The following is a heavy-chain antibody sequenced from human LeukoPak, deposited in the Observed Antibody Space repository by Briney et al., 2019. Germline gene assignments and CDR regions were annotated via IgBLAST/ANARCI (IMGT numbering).Heavy chain of an antibody. D-gene: IGHD3-22*01. CDR2: IYPGDSDT. CDR3: ATWVYYDISGDYTYKWFDP. Sequence: GESLKISRKGSGYSFTSYWIGWVRQMPGKGLEWMGFIYPGDSDTRYSPSFQGQVTISADKSISTAYLQWSSLKASDTAMYYCATWVYYDISGDYTYKWFDPWGQGTLVTVSS. V-gene: IGHV5-51*01. CDR1: GYSFTSYW. J-gene: IGHJ5*02.